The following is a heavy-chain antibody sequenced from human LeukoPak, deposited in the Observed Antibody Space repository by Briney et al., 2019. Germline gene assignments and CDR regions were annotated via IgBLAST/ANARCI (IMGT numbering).Heavy chain of an antibody. CDR2: IFHSGRA. CDR1: GDSISSSSYY. Sequence: SETLSLTCTVSGDSISSSSYYWGWVRQPPGKGLEWNGSIFHSGRAYDSPSLKSRVTISVDTTKNQLSLKLSSVTAAGAAVYYGARRSSSRRFDYWGQGTLVTVSS. CDR3: ARRSSSRRFDY. J-gene: IGHJ4*02. D-gene: IGHD6-13*01. V-gene: IGHV4-39*01.